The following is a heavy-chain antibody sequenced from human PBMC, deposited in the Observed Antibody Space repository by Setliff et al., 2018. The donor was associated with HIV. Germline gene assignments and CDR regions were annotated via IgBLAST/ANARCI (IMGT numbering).Heavy chain of an antibody. Sequence: ASVKVSCKASGGTFSSNYVYAWVRQAPGHGLEWMGGIIPIFDTTVYSQNFQDRLIISTDESSTTVFMELTGLTSEDTAVYCCAREGLLVTTVGGAYWYHGMDVWGQGTTVTVSS. J-gene: IGHJ6*02. CDR2: IIPIFDTT. V-gene: IGHV1-69*05. D-gene: IGHD4-17*01. CDR3: AREGLLVTTVGGAYWYHGMDV. CDR1: GGTFSSNYV.